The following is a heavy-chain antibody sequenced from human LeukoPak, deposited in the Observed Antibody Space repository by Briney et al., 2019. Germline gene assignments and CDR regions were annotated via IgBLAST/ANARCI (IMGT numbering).Heavy chain of an antibody. CDR3: ARVEHSRSSFDY. Sequence: ASVKVSCKASGYTFTSYGISWVRQAPGQGLEWMGWISAYSGETNHAQKLQGRVTMTTDTSTSAAYMELRSLRSDDTAVYYCARVEHSRSSFDYWGQGTLVTVSS. V-gene: IGHV1-18*01. CDR1: GYTFTSYG. CDR2: ISAYSGET. J-gene: IGHJ4*02. D-gene: IGHD6-6*01.